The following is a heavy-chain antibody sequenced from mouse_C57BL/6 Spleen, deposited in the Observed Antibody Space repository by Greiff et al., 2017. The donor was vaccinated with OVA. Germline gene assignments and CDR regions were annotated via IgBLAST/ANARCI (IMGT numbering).Heavy chain of an antibody. CDR3: ARWDTTVAHFDY. CDR2: INPNNGGT. Sequence: EVQLQQSGPELVKPGASVKISCKASGYTFTDYYMNWVKQSHGKSLEWIGDINPNNGGTSYNQKFKGKATLTVDKSSSTAYMELRSLTSEDSAVYYCARWDTTVAHFDYWGQGTTLTVSS. J-gene: IGHJ2*01. D-gene: IGHD1-1*01. CDR1: GYTFTDYY. V-gene: IGHV1-26*01.